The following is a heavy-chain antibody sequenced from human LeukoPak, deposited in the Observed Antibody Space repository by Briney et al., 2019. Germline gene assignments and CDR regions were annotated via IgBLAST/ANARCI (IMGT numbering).Heavy chain of an antibody. Sequence: GGALRLSCAASGFTFSADWMHWVRQAPGKGLVWVSRTNNDESSTSYADSVKGRFTISRDNARNTLYPQMNSLRAEDTAVYYCARFRARSGYYGFDIWGQGTMVTVSS. J-gene: IGHJ3*02. D-gene: IGHD3-22*01. CDR2: TNNDESST. CDR3: ARFRARSGYYGFDI. V-gene: IGHV3-74*01. CDR1: GFTFSADW.